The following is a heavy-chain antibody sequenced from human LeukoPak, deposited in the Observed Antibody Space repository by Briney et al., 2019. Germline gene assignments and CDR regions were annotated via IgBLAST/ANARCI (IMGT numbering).Heavy chain of an antibody. D-gene: IGHD3-10*01. Sequence: GGSLRLSCAASGFTFSSYSMNWVRQAPGKGLEWVSAISGSGGSTYYADSVKGRFTISRDNSKNTLYLQMNSLRAEDTAVYYCAKDPGGSGSHRVPSDYWGQGTLVTVSS. CDR2: ISGSGGST. V-gene: IGHV3-23*01. CDR3: AKDPGGSGSHRVPSDY. J-gene: IGHJ4*02. CDR1: GFTFSSYS.